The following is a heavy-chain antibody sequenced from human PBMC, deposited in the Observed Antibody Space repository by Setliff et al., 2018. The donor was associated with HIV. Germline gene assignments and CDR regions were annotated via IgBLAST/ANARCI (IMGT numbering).Heavy chain of an antibody. D-gene: IGHD2-8*02. CDR3: TVYNTGSSKDHY. CDR1: GVPLSDYY. CDR2: VNHNGNI. J-gene: IGHJ4*02. V-gene: IGHV4-34*01. Sequence: PSETLSLTCTLNGVPLSDYYWNWIRQSPGKGLEWIVEVNHNGNINYNPSLKSRVTISVDTSKNQFSLKLNSVTAADTAVYYCTVYNTGSSKDHYWGQGTPVTVSS.